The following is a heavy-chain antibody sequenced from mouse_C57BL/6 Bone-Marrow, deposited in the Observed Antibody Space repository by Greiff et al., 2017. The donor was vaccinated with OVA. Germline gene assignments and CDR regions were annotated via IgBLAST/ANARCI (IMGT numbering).Heavy chain of an antibody. CDR3: ARSGVDY. CDR2: ISSGSSTI. D-gene: IGHD3-2*02. V-gene: IGHV5-17*01. J-gene: IGHJ2*01. Sequence: DVKLQESGGGLVKPGGSLKLSCAASGFTFSDYGMHWVRQAPEKGLEWVAYISSGSSTIYYADTVKGRFTISRDNAKNTLFLQMTSLRSEDTAMYYCARSGVDYWGQGTTLTVSS. CDR1: GFTFSDYG.